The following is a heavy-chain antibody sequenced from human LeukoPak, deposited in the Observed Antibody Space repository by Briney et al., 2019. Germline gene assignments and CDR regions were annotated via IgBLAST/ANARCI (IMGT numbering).Heavy chain of an antibody. CDR3: AKGGAVVLSPFDY. CDR2: ISSRGEST. Sequence: GGSPRLSCAASGFSFSSYAMIWVRQAPGKGLEWVSVISSRGESTYYADSLKGRFTISRDNSKNTLSLQMNSLRAEDTAIYYCAKGGAVVLSPFDYWGQGTLVPVSS. V-gene: IGHV3-23*01. CDR1: GFSFSSYA. J-gene: IGHJ4*02. D-gene: IGHD2/OR15-2a*01.